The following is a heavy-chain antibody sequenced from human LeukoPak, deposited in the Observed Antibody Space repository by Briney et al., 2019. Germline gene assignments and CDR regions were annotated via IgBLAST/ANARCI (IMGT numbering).Heavy chain of an antibody. J-gene: IGHJ4*02. V-gene: IGHV4-34*01. CDR1: GGSFSGYY. Sequence: PSETLSLTCAVYGGSFSGYYWSWIRQPPGKGLEWIGEINHSGSTNYNPSLKSRVTISVDTSKNQFSLKLSSVTAADTAVYYCARGRAWIQLWPRTYYFDDWGQGTLVTVSS. D-gene: IGHD5-18*01. CDR2: INHSGST. CDR3: ARGRAWIQLWPRTYYFDD.